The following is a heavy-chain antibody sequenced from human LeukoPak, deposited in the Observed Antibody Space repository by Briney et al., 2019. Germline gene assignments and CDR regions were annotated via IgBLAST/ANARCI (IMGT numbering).Heavy chain of an antibody. J-gene: IGHJ4*02. CDR2: IKSKTDGGTT. V-gene: IGHV3-15*01. CDR1: GFTFSNAW. CDR3: TLDTGWYGLDY. Sequence: TAGGSLRLSCAASGFTFSNAWMSWVRQAPGKGLEWFGRIKSKTDGGTTDYAAPVKGRFTISRDDSKNTLYLQMNSLKTEDTAVYYCTLDTGWYGLDYWGQGTLVTVSS. D-gene: IGHD6-19*01.